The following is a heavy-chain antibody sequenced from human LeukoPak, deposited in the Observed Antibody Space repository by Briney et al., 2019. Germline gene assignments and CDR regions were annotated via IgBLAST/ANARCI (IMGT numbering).Heavy chain of an antibody. Sequence: SETLSLTCTVSGGSISNSIYYWGWIRQPPGKGLEWIGSIYYSGSTYYNPSLKSRVTISVDTSKNQFSLKLSSVTAADTAVYYCARGSYYDFWSGYGWETFFFDFWGQGSLVAVSS. CDR1: GGSISNSIYY. CDR2: IYYSGST. V-gene: IGHV4-39*01. J-gene: IGHJ4*02. D-gene: IGHD3-3*01. CDR3: ARGSYYDFWSGYGWETFFFDF.